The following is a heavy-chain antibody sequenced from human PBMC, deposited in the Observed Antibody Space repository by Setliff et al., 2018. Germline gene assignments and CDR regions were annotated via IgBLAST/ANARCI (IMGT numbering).Heavy chain of an antibody. CDR1: GYSFTSYW. CDR2: MYPGDSDT. V-gene: IGHV5-51*01. J-gene: IGHJ4*02. D-gene: IGHD3-22*01. Sequence: PGESLKISCKGPGYSFTSYWIGWVRQMPGKGLEWMGIMYPGDSDTRYSPSFQGQVTISADKPISTAYLQWSSLKASDTAMYYCARESYDSSGYIYYFDYWGQGTLVTVSS. CDR3: ARESYDSSGYIYYFDY.